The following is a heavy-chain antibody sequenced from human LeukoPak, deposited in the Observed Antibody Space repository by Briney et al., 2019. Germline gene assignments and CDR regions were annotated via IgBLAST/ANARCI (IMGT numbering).Heavy chain of an antibody. D-gene: IGHD3-3*01. V-gene: IGHV4-4*07. CDR2: IYTSGST. CDR3: ASSSYDYDFWSGYYTGSSDAFDI. J-gene: IGHJ3*02. CDR1: GGSTSSYY. Sequence: SETLSLTCTVSGGSTSSYYWSWIRQPAGKGLEWIGRIYTSGSTNYNPSLKSRVTMSVDTSKNQFSLKLSSVTAADTAVYYCASSSYDYDFWSGYYTGSSDAFDIWGQGTMVTVSS.